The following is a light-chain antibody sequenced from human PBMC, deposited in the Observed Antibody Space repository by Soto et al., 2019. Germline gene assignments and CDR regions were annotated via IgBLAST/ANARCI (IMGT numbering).Light chain of an antibody. CDR2: KAS. CDR1: QTISSW. J-gene: IGKJ5*01. Sequence: DIQMTQSPSTLSGSVGERVTITCRASQTISSWLAWYQQKPGKAPKLLIYKASTLKSGVPSRFSGSGSGTDFTLTISSLQPADFASYYCQQSLTTPLTFGRGTRLEIK. CDR3: QQSLTTPLT. V-gene: IGKV1-5*03.